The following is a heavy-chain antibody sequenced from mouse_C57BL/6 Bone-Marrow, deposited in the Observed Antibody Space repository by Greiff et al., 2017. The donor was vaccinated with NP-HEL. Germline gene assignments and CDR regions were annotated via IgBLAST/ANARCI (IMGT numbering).Heavy chain of an antibody. CDR3: ARDLGGYYHYYAMDY. CDR1: GFTFSSYA. D-gene: IGHD2-3*01. CDR2: ISDGGRYT. V-gene: IGHV5-4*01. Sequence: EVKLMESGGGLVKPGGSLKLSCAASGFTFSSYAMSWVRQTPEKRLEWVATISDGGRYTYYPDNVKGRFTISRDNAKNNLYLQMSHLKSEDTAMYYCARDLGGYYHYYAMDYWGQGTSVTVSS. J-gene: IGHJ4*01.